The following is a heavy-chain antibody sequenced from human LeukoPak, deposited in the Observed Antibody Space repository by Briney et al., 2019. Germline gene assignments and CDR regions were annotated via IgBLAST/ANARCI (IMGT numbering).Heavy chain of an antibody. V-gene: IGHV4-59*01. D-gene: IGHD6-13*01. CDR2: IYYSGST. CDR3: ARAIAAAGVDY. J-gene: IGHJ4*02. CDR1: GGSISSYY. Sequence: SETLSLTCTVSGGSISSYYWSWIRQPPGKGLEWIGYIYYSGSTNYNPSLKSRVTISVDTSRNQFSLKLSSVTAADTAVYYCARAIAAAGVDYWGQGTLVTVSS.